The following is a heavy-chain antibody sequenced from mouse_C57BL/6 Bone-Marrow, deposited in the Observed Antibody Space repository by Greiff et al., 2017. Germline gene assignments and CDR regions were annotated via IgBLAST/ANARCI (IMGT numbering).Heavy chain of an antibody. Sequence: ESGGGLVQPGGSLSLSCAASGFTFTDYYMSWVRQPPGKALEWLGFIRNKANGYTTEYSASVKGRFTISRDNSQSILYLQMNALRAEDSATYYCARLRLYFDYWGQGTTLTVSS. V-gene: IGHV7-3*01. CDR3: ARLRLYFDY. CDR1: GFTFTDYY. J-gene: IGHJ2*01. D-gene: IGHD2-12*01. CDR2: IRNKANGYTT.